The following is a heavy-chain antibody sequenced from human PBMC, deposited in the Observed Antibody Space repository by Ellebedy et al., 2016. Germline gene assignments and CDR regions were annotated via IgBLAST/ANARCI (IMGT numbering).Heavy chain of an antibody. D-gene: IGHD6-19*01. V-gene: IGHV3-43*01. CDR3: AKGLYSSGWYIRYYYGMDV. Sequence: GGSLRLXXAASGFTFDDYTMHWVRQAPGKGLEWVSLISWDGGSTYYADSVKGRFTISRDNSKNSLYLQMNSLRTEDTALYYCAKGLYSSGWYIRYYYGMDVWGQGTTVTVSS. CDR2: ISWDGGST. CDR1: GFTFDDYT. J-gene: IGHJ6*02.